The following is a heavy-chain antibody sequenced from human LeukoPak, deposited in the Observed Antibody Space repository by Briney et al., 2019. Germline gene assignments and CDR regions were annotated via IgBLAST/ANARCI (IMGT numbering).Heavy chain of an antibody. CDR3: ARDKAYGMDV. Sequence: GGSLRLSCAASGFTFSSYGMHWVRQAPGKGLVWVSRIDSDGSYINYAGSVKGRFTISRDNAKNTVYLQMNSLRAEDTAVYYCARDKAYGMDVWGQGTTVTVSS. CDR1: GFTFSSYG. J-gene: IGHJ6*02. V-gene: IGHV3-74*01. CDR2: IDSDGSYI.